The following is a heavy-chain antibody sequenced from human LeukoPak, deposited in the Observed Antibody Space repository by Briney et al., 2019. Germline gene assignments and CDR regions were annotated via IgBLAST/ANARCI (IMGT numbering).Heavy chain of an antibody. D-gene: IGHD4-17*01. V-gene: IGHV3-21*01. CDR3: VRGPTVTTRDGY. CDR1: GFTFSSYS. Sequence: PGGSLRLSCAASGFTFSSYSMNWVRQAPGKGLEWVSSISSSSSYIYYADSVKGRFTISRDNAKNSLSLQMNSLTAEDTAIYYCVRGPTVTTRDGYWGQGTLVTVSS. CDR2: ISSSSSYI. J-gene: IGHJ4*02.